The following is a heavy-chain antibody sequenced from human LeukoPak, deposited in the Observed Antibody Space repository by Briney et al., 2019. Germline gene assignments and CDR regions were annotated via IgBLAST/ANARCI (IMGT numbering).Heavy chain of an antibody. CDR1: GVSLSSYH. D-gene: IGHD5-24*01. CDR2: IYNSGST. Sequence: SETLSLTCTVSGVSLSSYHWTWIRQPPGEGLEWIGHIYNSGSTNYNPSLRGRVTISLDTSKNQVSLKLSSVTAADTAMYYCAGKDGDGWGQGTLVTVSS. J-gene: IGHJ4*02. V-gene: IGHV4-59*01. CDR3: AGKDGDG.